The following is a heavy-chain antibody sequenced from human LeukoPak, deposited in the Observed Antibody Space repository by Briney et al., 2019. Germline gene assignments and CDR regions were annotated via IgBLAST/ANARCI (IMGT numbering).Heavy chain of an antibody. CDR3: AKDRKVLGL. J-gene: IGHJ3*01. V-gene: IGHV3-23*01. CDR1: GFTFSNYA. D-gene: IGHD1-1*01. CDR2: ISDSGGTT. Sequence: GGSLRLSCAASGFTFSNYAMSWVRQAPGKGLEWVSAISDSGGTTYYADSVKGRFTISRDNSKNTLSLQMNSLRAEGTAVYYCAKDRKVLGLWGQGIMVTVSS.